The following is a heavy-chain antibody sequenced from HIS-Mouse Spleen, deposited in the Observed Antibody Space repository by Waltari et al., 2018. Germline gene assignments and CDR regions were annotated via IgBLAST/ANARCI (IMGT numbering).Heavy chain of an antibody. CDR2: IYSGGST. Sequence: EVQLVETGGGLIQPGGSLRLSCAASGFTVSSNYMSWVCLAPGKGLEWVSVIYSGGSTYYADSVKGRFTISRDNSKNTLYLQMNSLRAEDTAVYYCARHYYYGSGSYYFDYWGQGTLVTVSS. CDR1: GFTVSSNY. CDR3: ARHYYYGSGSYYFDY. J-gene: IGHJ4*02. D-gene: IGHD3-10*01. V-gene: IGHV3-53*02.